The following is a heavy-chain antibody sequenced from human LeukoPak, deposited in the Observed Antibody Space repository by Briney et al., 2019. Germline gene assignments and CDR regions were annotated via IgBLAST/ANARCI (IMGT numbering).Heavy chain of an antibody. Sequence: SETLSLTCTVSGGSISSSSYYWGWIRQPPGKGLEWIGSIYYSGSTYYNPSLKSRVTISVDTSKNQFSLKLSSVTAADTAVYYCARQPWRLWFVGFDYWGQGTLVTVSS. J-gene: IGHJ4*02. CDR2: IYYSGST. V-gene: IGHV4-39*01. CDR1: GGSISSSSYY. CDR3: ARQPWRLWFVGFDY. D-gene: IGHD5-18*01.